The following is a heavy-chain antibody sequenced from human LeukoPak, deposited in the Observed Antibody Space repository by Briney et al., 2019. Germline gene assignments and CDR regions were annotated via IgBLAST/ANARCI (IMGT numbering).Heavy chain of an antibody. D-gene: IGHD3-22*01. CDR2: IYYSGST. CDR3: VGYYYDSSGYYRTDY. V-gene: IGHV4-61*01. CDR1: GGSVSSGSYY. J-gene: IGHJ4*02. Sequence: PSETLSLTCTVSGGSVSSGSYYWSWIRQPPGKELEWIGYIYYSGSTNSNPSLKSRVTISVDTSKNQFSLKLSSVTAADTAVYYCVGYYYDSSGYYRTDYWGQGTLVTVSS.